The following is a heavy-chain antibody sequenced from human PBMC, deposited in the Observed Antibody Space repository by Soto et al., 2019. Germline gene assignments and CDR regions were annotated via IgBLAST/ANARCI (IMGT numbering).Heavy chain of an antibody. J-gene: IGHJ5*02. CDR1: GGSISSGGYY. D-gene: IGHD4-4*01. CDR2: IYYSGST. Sequence: SETLSLTCTVSGGSISSGGYYWSWIRQHPGKGLEWIGYIYYSGSTYYNPSLKSRVTISVDTSKNQFSLKLSSVTAADTAVYYCARAGIGPGNYGFDLRGQRTLVTVSS. CDR3: ARAGIGPGNYGFDL. V-gene: IGHV4-31*03.